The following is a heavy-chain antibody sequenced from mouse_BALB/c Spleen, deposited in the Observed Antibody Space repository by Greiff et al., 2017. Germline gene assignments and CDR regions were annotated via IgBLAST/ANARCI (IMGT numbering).Heavy chain of an antibody. Sequence: EVKLLESGGGLVQPGGSRKLSCAASGFTFSDYGMAWVRQAPGKGPEWVAFISNLAYSIYYADTVTGRFTISRENAKNTLYLEMSSLRSEDTAMYYCSRLTGGFFDYWGQGTTLTVSS. CDR3: SRLTGGFFDY. CDR1: GFTFSDYG. V-gene: IGHV5-15*02. CDR2: ISNLAYSI. J-gene: IGHJ2*01.